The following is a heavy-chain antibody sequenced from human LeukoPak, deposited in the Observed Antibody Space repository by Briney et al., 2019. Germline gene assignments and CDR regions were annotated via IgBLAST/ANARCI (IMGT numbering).Heavy chain of an antibody. CDR3: ARDRLTGYEDFDI. CDR2: INPNNGGT. J-gene: IGHJ3*02. D-gene: IGHD3-9*01. V-gene: IGHV1-2*02. Sequence: ASVKVSCKTSGYSFTGYYIHWVRQAPGQGLEWMGWINPNNGGTNYAQKFQGRVTMTRDTSISAAYMELSRLRSDDTAVYYCARDRLTGYEDFDISGQGTMVTVSS. CDR1: GYSFTGYY.